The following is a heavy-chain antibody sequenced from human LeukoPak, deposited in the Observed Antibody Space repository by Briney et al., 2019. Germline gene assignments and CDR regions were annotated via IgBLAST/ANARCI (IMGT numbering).Heavy chain of an antibody. Sequence: SETLSLTCTVSGGSISSDGYYWSWIRQHPGKGLEWIGAIYYTGSTYYNPSLKSRATISVDTSKNHFSLKLTSVTAADTAVYYCARGTGGAAAADFDPWGQGTLVTVSS. CDR1: GGSISSDGYY. CDR2: IYYTGST. D-gene: IGHD6-13*01. V-gene: IGHV4-31*03. J-gene: IGHJ5*02. CDR3: ARGTGGAAAADFDP.